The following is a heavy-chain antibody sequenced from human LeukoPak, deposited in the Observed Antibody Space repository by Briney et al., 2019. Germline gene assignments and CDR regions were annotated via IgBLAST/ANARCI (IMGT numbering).Heavy chain of an antibody. V-gene: IGHV1-2*04. J-gene: IGHJ4*02. Sequence: ASVTVSCKASGYTFTGYYMHWVRQAPGQGLEWMGWINPNSGGTNYAQKFQGWVTMTRDTSISTAYMELSRLRSDDTAAYYCARLSGYSSGWPEPRFDYWGQGTLVTVSS. D-gene: IGHD6-19*01. CDR2: INPNSGGT. CDR1: GYTFTGYY. CDR3: ARLSGYSSGWPEPRFDY.